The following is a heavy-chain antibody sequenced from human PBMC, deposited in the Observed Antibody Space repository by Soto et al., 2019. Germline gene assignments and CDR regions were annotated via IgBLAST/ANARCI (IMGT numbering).Heavy chain of an antibody. V-gene: IGHV3-48*02. Sequence: GGSLRLSCAASGFTFSSYSMNWVRQAPGKGLEWVSYISSSSSTIYYADSVKGRFTISRDNAKNSLYLQVNSLRDEDTAVYYCARDRDSSGWYKDFDYWGQGTLVTVSS. CDR3: ARDRDSSGWYKDFDY. CDR1: GFTFSSYS. CDR2: ISSSSSTI. D-gene: IGHD6-19*01. J-gene: IGHJ4*02.